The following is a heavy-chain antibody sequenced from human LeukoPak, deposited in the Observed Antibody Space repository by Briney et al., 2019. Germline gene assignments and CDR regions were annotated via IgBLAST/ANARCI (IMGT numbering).Heavy chain of an antibody. CDR2: ISAYNGNT. Sequence: ASVKVSCKASGYTFTSYGISWVRQAPGQGLEWMGWISAYNGNTNYAQKLQGRVTMTTDTSTSTAYMELRSLRSDDTAVYYCAKTPPGSANWGDGYWGQGTPVTVSS. CDR3: AKTPPGSANWGDGY. V-gene: IGHV1-18*01. CDR1: GYTFTSYG. D-gene: IGHD7-27*01. J-gene: IGHJ4*02.